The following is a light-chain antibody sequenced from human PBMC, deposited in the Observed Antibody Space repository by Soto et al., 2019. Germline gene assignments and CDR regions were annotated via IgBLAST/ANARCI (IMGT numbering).Light chain of an antibody. Sequence: SYELTQPPSVSVSPGQTASITCSGDKLGDKYACWYQQKPGQSPVLVIYQDSKRPSGIPERFSGSNSGNTATLTISGTQAMDEADYYSQALDSSTPVVFGGGTKLTVL. CDR2: QDS. CDR3: QALDSSTPVV. CDR1: KLGDKY. V-gene: IGLV3-1*01. J-gene: IGLJ2*01.